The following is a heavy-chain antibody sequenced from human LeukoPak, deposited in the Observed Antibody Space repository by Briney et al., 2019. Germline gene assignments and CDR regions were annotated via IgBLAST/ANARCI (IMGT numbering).Heavy chain of an antibody. CDR1: GFTFSSYA. V-gene: IGHV3-21*01. Sequence: GGSLRLSCAASGFTFSSYAMSWVRQAPGKGLEWVSSISSSSSYIYYADSVKGRFTISRDNAKNSLYLQMNSLRAEDTAVYYCARGGATVTASTFDIWGQGTMVTVSS. J-gene: IGHJ3*02. CDR2: ISSSSSYI. D-gene: IGHD4-17*01. CDR3: ARGGATVTASTFDI.